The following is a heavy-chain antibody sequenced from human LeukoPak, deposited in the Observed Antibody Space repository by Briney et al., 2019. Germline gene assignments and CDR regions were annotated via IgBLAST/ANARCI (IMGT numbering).Heavy chain of an antibody. J-gene: IGHJ1*01. D-gene: IGHD1-26*01. Sequence: GGSLRLSCAASGFTVSSNYMSWVRQAPGKGLEWVSVIYSGGSTYYADSVKGRFTISRDSSKNTLYLQMNSLRAEDTAVYCCARYFSGGSSHLQHWGQGTLVTVSS. CDR2: IYSGGST. V-gene: IGHV3-53*01. CDR1: GFTVSSNY. CDR3: ARYFSGGSSHLQH.